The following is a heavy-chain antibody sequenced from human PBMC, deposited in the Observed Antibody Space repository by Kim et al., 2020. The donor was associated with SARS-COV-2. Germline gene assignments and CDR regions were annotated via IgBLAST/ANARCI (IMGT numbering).Heavy chain of an antibody. V-gene: IGHV4-38-2*02. Sequence: SETLSLTCTVSGSSISSGYYWGWIRQPPGKGLEWIGSIYHSGSTYYNPSLKSRVTISVDTSKNQFSLKLSSVTAADTAVYYCAATGFYYYGMDVWGQGTTVTVSS. CDR2: IYHSGST. CDR3: AATGFYYYGMDV. D-gene: IGHD4-17*01. J-gene: IGHJ6*02. CDR1: GSSISSGYY.